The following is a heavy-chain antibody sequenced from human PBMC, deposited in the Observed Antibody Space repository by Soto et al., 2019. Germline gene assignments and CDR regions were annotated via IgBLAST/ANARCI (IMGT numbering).Heavy chain of an antibody. D-gene: IGHD3-16*01. CDR1: GFTFDDYA. J-gene: IGHJ6*02. CDR3: AKARLWGGDGYNSYYYNAMDV. CDR2: ISWDSGRI. V-gene: IGHV3-9*01. Sequence: MQLVESGGGLVQPGRSLRLSCAASGFTFDDYAMYWVRQGPGKGLEWVSGISWDSGRIGYADSVKGRFTISRDNAKNSLYLQMNSLRPEDTALYYCAKARLWGGDGYNSYYYNAMDVWGQGTTVTVSS.